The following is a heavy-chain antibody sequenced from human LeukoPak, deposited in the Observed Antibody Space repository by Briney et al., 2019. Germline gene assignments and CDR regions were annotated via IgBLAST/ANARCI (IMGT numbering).Heavy chain of an antibody. V-gene: IGHV1-2*02. J-gene: IGHJ4*02. Sequence: ASVKVSCKASGYTFSGYYMHWLRQAPGQGLEWMGWINPNSGGTNYAQKFQGRVTMTRDTSISTAYMELSRLRSDDTAVYYSARVLLGSSPKFDYWDQGTLVTVSS. CDR1: GYTFSGYY. CDR3: ARVLLGSSPKFDY. D-gene: IGHD6-13*01. CDR2: INPNSGGT.